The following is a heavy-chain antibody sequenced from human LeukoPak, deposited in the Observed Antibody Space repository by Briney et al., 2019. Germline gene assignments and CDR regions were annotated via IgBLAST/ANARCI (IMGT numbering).Heavy chain of an antibody. CDR2: IYDSGST. J-gene: IGHJ6*03. Sequence: SETLSLTCAVSGGSISSSSYYWSWIRQAAGKGLEWIGRIYDSGSTNYNSSLKSRVTMSLDTSTNQFSLKLSSVTAADTAVYYCARERSPYYYMDVWGKGTTVTVSS. V-gene: IGHV4-61*02. CDR1: GGSISSSSYY. CDR3: ARERSPYYYMDV.